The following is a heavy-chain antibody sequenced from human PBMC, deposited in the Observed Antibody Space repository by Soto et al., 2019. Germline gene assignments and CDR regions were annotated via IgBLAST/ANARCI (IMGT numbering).Heavy chain of an antibody. CDR3: ARPGGYSSSRFSHYYHYYLLDV. J-gene: IGHJ6*02. CDR1: GYSFTSYW. CDR2: IDPSDSYT. V-gene: IGHV5-10-1*01. D-gene: IGHD6-6*01. Sequence: PGESLKISCKGSGYSFTSYWISWVRQMPGKGLEWMGRIDPSDSYTNYSPSFQGHVTISADKSISTAYLQWSSLKASDTAMYYCARPGGYSSSRFSHYYHYYLLDVWGQGTTVTVSS.